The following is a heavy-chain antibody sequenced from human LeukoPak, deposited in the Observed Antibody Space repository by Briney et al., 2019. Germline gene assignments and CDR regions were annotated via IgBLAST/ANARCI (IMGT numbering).Heavy chain of an antibody. V-gene: IGHV4-39*07. Sequence: PSETLSLTCTVSGGSISSSSYYWGWLRQPPGKGLEWIGSIYYSGSTYYNPSLKSRVTISVDTSKNQFSLKLSSVTAADTAVYYCARDMGPHIAMIVVTGAFDIWGQGTMVTVSS. CDR2: IYYSGST. CDR3: ARDMGPHIAMIVVTGAFDI. J-gene: IGHJ3*02. D-gene: IGHD3-22*01. CDR1: GGSISSSSYY.